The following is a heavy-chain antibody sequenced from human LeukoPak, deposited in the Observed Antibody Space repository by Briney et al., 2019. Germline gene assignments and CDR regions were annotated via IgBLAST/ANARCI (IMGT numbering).Heavy chain of an antibody. CDR1: GYTFSAYC. CDR2: INPKSGGT. CDR3: ASYNYGNFDY. J-gene: IGHJ4*02. D-gene: IGHD5-24*01. Sequence: ASVKVSCKASGYTFSAYCMHWVRQAPGQGLEWMGWINPKSGGTNYAQKFQGRVTMTRDTSISTAYMELSRLRSDDTAVYYCASYNYGNFDYWGQGTLVTVSS. V-gene: IGHV1-2*02.